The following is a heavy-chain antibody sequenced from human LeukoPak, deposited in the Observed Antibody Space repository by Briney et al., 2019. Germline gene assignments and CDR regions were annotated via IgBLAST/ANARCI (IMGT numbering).Heavy chain of an antibody. CDR1: GFTFSSYG. CDR3: ARDRNARISLDY. CDR2: ISYDGSNK. Sequence: GGSLRLSCAASGFTFSSYGMHWVRQAPGKGLEWVAVISYDGSNKYYADSVKGRFTISRDNSKNTLYLQMNSLRAEDTAVYYCARDRNARISLDYWGQGTLVTVSS. J-gene: IGHJ4*02. V-gene: IGHV3-30*03.